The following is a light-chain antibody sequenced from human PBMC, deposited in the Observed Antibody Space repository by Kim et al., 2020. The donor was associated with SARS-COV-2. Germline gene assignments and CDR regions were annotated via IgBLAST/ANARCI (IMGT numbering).Light chain of an antibody. J-gene: IGKJ4*01. Sequence: ASVGDRVTIHCRASQSISSYLNWYQQKPGKAPKLLSYAASSLQSGVPSRFSGSGSGTDFTLTISSLQPEDFATYYCQQSYSTPLTFGGGTKVDIK. CDR2: AAS. CDR3: QQSYSTPLT. V-gene: IGKV1-39*01. CDR1: QSISSY.